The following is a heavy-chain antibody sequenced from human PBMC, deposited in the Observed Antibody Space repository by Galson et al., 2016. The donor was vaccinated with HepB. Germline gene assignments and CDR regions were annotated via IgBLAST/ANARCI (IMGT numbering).Heavy chain of an antibody. CDR2: INTNNRDP. D-gene: IGHD3-3*01. V-gene: IGHV7-4-1*02. CDR1: GYTFTSYG. CDR3: ARTGDYDLWSGNYGGESHYYSLDV. Sequence: QSGAEVKKPGSSVKVSCKASGYTFTSYGLNWVRQAPGQGLEWMGGINTNNRDPRYAQGFTGRFVFSLDTSVSTAHLQISSLKAEDTAIYYCARTGDYDLWSGNYGGESHYYSLDVWGQGTTVTVSS. J-gene: IGHJ6*02.